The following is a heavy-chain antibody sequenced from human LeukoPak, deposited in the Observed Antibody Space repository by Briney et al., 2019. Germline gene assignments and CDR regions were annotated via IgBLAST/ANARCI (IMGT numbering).Heavy chain of an antibody. J-gene: IGHJ4*02. CDR1: GFTFSSYA. Sequence: PGGSLRLSCAASGFTFSSYAMSWVRQAPAKGLEWVSGISGSGDSTYYADSVKGRITVSRDNSKNTLYLQMNSLRAEDTAVYYCAKDRPHYYFDYWGQGTLVTVSS. CDR2: ISGSGDST. V-gene: IGHV3-23*01. CDR3: AKDRPHYYFDY.